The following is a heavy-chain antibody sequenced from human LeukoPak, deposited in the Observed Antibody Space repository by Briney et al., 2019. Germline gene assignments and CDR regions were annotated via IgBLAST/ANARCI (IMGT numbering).Heavy chain of an antibody. CDR3: ARVANNDAFDI. D-gene: IGHD1/OR15-1a*01. V-gene: IGHV4-38-2*02. CDR1: GYSISSGYY. CDR2: IYHSGST. Sequence: TSETLSLTCTVSGYSISSGYYWGWIRQPPGKGLEWIGSIYHSGSTCYNPSLKSRVTISVDTSKNQFSLKLSSVTAADTAVYYCARVANNDAFDIWGQGTMVTVSS. J-gene: IGHJ3*02.